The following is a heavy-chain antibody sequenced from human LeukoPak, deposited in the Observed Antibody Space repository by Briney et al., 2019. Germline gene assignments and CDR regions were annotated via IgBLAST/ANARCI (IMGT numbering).Heavy chain of an antibody. D-gene: IGHD2-2*01. V-gene: IGHV3-23*01. CDR3: AKRPDCSTTNCFRFEY. Sequence: GSLRLSCAASGFTFSTYAMSWVRQAPGQGLEWVSSISGDGGSTYYAESVKGRFTISRDNSKNTLYLQMNSLRAEDTAVYYCAKRPDCSTTNCFRFEYWGQGTLVTVSS. J-gene: IGHJ4*02. CDR1: GFTFSTYA. CDR2: ISGDGGST.